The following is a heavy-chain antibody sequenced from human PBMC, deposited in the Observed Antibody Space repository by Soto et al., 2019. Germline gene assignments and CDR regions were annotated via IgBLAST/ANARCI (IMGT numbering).Heavy chain of an antibody. CDR3: ARSPPGGSYGKLDY. V-gene: IGHV1-18*01. CDR2: ISAYNGNT. J-gene: IGHJ4*02. CDR1: GYTFTSYG. Sequence: ASVKVSCKASGYTFTSYGLSWVRQAPGQGLEWMGWISAYNGNTKYAQKLQGRITMTTDTSTGTAYMELRSLRSDDTAVYYCARSPPGGSYGKLDYWGQGTLVTVSS. D-gene: IGHD5-18*01.